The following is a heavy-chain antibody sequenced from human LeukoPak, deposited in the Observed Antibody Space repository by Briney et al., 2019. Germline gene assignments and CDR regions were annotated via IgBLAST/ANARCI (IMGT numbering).Heavy chain of an antibody. CDR3: ARVIWYDSFGERWFDP. CDR2: IYYSGST. Sequence: SETLSLTCTVSGGSISSSSYCWGWIRQPPGKGLEWIGYIYYSGSTNYNPSLKSRVTISVDTSKNQFSLKLSSVTAADTAVYYCARVIWYDSFGERWFDPWGQGTLVTVSS. J-gene: IGHJ5*02. CDR1: GGSISSSSYC. V-gene: IGHV4-61*05. D-gene: IGHD3-3*01.